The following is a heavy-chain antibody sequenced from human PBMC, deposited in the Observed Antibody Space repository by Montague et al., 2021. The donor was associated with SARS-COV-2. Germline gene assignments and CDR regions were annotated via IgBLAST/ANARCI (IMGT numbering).Heavy chain of an antibody. CDR1: GFSLSTSGVG. D-gene: IGHD6-13*01. V-gene: IGHV2-5*02. CDR2: IYWDDDK. Sequence: PALVKPTQTLTLTCTFSGFSLSTSGVGVGWIRQPPGKALEWLALIYWDDDKRYSPSLKSRLTITKDTSKNQVVLTMTNMDPVDTATYYCAHRKVLAAAWDYWGQETLVTVSS. CDR3: AHRKVLAAAWDY. J-gene: IGHJ4*02.